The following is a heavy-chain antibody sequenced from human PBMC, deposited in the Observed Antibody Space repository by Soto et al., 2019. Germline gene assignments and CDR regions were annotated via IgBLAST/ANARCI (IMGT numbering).Heavy chain of an antibody. V-gene: IGHV1-46*03. CDR3: AKALSAAPDAFDI. CDR2: INPSGGST. CDR1: GYTFTSYY. Sequence: QVQLVQSGAEVKKPGASVKVSCKASGYTFTSYYMHWVRQAPGQGLEWMGIINPSGGSTSYAQKFQGGGTMTRDTSTSTVYMELSSLRSEDTAVYYCAKALSAAPDAFDIWGQGTMVTVSS. D-gene: IGHD2-2*01. J-gene: IGHJ3*02.